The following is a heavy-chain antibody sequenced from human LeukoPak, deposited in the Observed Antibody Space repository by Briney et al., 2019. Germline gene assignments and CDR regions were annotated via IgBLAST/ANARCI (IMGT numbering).Heavy chain of an antibody. V-gene: IGHV1-2*02. J-gene: IGHJ6*03. Sequence: GASVTVSCKASGYNFTGNYMHWVRQAPGQGLEWMGWINPNSGGTNYAQKFQGRVTMTRDTSIGTAYMELRRLRSDDTAVYYCASTGGYSGYEVYYYYYMDVWGKGTTVTVSS. CDR2: INPNSGGT. CDR3: ASTGGYSGYEVYYYYYMDV. D-gene: IGHD5-12*01. CDR1: GYNFTGNY.